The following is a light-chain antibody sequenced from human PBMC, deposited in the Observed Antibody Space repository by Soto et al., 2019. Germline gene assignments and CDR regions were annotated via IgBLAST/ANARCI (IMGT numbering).Light chain of an antibody. V-gene: IGLV1-47*02. Sequence: QSALTQPPSTSGTPGQRVTISCSGSSSNIGSNYVYWYQQLPGTAPKVLIYSNNQRPSGVPDRISGSKSGTSATLAISGLRSEDEADYYCAAWDDSLRGWVFGGGTKLTVL. CDR3: AAWDDSLRGWV. CDR2: SNN. J-gene: IGLJ3*02. CDR1: SSNIGSNY.